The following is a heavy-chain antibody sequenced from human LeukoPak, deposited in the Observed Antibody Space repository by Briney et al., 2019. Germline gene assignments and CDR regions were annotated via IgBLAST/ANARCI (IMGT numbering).Heavy chain of an antibody. J-gene: IGHJ4*02. Sequence: ASVKVSCKASGGTFSSYAISWVRQAPGQGLEWMGWINPNSGGTNYAQKFQGRVTMTRDTSISTAYMELSRLRSDDTAVYYCARYRAILDYWGQGTLVTVSS. CDR3: ARYRAILDY. CDR2: INPNSGGT. V-gene: IGHV1-2*02. CDR1: GGTFSSYA. D-gene: IGHD2-2*01.